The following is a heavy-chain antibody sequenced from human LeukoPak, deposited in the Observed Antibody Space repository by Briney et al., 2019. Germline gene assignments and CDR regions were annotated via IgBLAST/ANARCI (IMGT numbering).Heavy chain of an antibody. D-gene: IGHD3-22*01. CDR3: ARDVGYDSSGSYPYYFDY. CDR1: RFTFSSYW. J-gene: IGHJ4*02. CDR2: VKQDGGEK. V-gene: IGHV3-7*05. Sequence: GGSLRLSCAASRFTFSSYWMTWVRQAPGKGLEWVANVKQDGGEKHYVDSVQGRFTISRDNAKYSLYLQMNSLRAEDTAVYYCARDVGYDSSGSYPYYFDYWGLGTLVTVSS.